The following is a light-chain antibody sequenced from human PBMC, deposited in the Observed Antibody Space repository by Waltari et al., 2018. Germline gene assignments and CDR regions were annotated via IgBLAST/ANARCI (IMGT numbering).Light chain of an antibody. V-gene: IGKV3-11*01. CDR3: QQRSTWPSIT. Sequence: EIVLTQSPATLSLSPGERGTLSCRASQSVNTNLAWYQQKPGQAPRLLIYDASTRATGIPARFSGSGSGTDFTLTISSLEREDFVVYYCQQRSTWPSITFGQGTRLEIK. CDR2: DAS. J-gene: IGKJ5*01. CDR1: QSVNTN.